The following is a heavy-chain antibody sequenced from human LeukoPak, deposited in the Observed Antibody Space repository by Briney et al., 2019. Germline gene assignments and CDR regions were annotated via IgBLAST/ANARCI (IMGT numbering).Heavy chain of an antibody. CDR1: GFTFNNYA. CDR3: AKEPREYCSSTSCPNWFDS. CDR2: ISASGGTT. J-gene: IGHJ5*01. V-gene: IGHV3-23*01. Sequence: PGGSLRLSCAASGFTFNNYAMSWVRQAPGKGLEWVSAISASGGTTYYADSVKGRFTISGDNSENTLFLQMNSLRAEDTAVYYCAKEPREYCSSTSCPNWFDSWGQGTLVTVSS. D-gene: IGHD2-2*01.